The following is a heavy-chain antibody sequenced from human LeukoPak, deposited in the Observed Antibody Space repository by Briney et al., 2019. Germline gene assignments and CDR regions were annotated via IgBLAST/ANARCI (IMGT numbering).Heavy chain of an antibody. CDR2: ISGSGGST. V-gene: IGHV3-23*01. J-gene: IGHJ4*02. Sequence: PGGSLRLSCAASGFTFSSYGMSWVRQAPGKGLEWVSAISGSGGSTYYADSVKGRFTISRDNSKNTLYLQMNSLRAEDTAVYYCATRRDRWYSGSYRLDYWGQGTLVTVSS. CDR1: GFTFSSYG. CDR3: ATRRDRWYSGSYRLDY. D-gene: IGHD1-26*01.